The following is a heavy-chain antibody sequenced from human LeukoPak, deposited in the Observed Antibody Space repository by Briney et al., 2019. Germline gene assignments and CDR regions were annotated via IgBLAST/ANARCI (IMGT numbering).Heavy chain of an antibody. Sequence: PSETLSLTCTVSVGSISSSSYYWGWIRQPPGKGLEWIGSIYYSGRTYYNPSLKSRVTISVDTSKNQFSLILSSVSAADTAVYYCARLGDYGGNGDAFDIWGQGTMVTVSS. V-gene: IGHV4-39*01. CDR2: IYYSGRT. CDR3: ARLGDYGGNGDAFDI. CDR1: VGSISSSSYY. D-gene: IGHD4-23*01. J-gene: IGHJ3*02.